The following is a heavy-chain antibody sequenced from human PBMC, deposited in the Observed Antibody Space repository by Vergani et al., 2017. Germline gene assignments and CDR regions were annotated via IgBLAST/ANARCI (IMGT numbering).Heavy chain of an antibody. CDR1: GGSISSGGYY. V-gene: IGHV4-31*03. D-gene: IGHD4-23*01. Sequence: QVQLQESGPGLVKPSQTLSLTCTVSGGSISSGGYYWSWIRQHPGKGMEWIGYIYYSGSTYYNPSLKSRVTISVDTSKNQFSLKLSSVTAADTAVYYCARVSGHYGGNSGGAFDIWGQGTMVTVSS. CDR2: IYYSGST. CDR3: ARVSGHYGGNSGGAFDI. J-gene: IGHJ3*02.